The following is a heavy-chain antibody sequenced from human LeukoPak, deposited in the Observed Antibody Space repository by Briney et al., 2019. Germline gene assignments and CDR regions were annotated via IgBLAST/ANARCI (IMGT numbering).Heavy chain of an antibody. Sequence: GGSLRLSCAASGFPFYDYPMHWVPQAPGKGLEWVSCISWNSGSIGYADSVKGRFTISRDDAKNSLYLQMNSLRAEDTALYYCAKDHYYDFWSGYFDYWGQGTLVTVSS. CDR3: AKDHYYDFWSGYFDY. V-gene: IGHV3-9*01. D-gene: IGHD3-3*01. CDR2: ISWNSGSI. J-gene: IGHJ4*02. CDR1: GFPFYDYP.